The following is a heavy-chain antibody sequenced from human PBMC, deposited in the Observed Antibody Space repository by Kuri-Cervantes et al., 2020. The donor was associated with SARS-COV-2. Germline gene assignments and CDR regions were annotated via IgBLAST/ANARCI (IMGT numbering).Heavy chain of an antibody. CDR2: INHSGST. CDR3: ARKVEMATISH. V-gene: IGHV4-34*01. D-gene: IGHD5-24*01. Sequence: SCAVYGGSFSGYYWSWIRQPPGKGPEWIGEINHSGSTNYNPSLKSRVTISVDTSKNQFSLKLSSVTAADTAEYYCARKVEMATISHWGQGTLVTVSS. CDR1: GGSFSGYY. J-gene: IGHJ4*02.